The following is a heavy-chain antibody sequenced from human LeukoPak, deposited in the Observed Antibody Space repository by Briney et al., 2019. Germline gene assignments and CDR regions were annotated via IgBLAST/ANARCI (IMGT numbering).Heavy chain of an antibody. CDR1: GASLSGYY. J-gene: IGHJ4*02. CDR3: ERQGGAVAGRAVDY. D-gene: IGHD6-19*01. V-gene: IGHV4-59*08. CDR2: IYYSGSP. Sequence: SETLSLTCAVSGASLSGYYWSWIRQPPGKGLEWIGYIYYSGSPDYNPSLKSRVTISVDTSKNQFSLTLNSVTAADTAVYYCERQGGAVAGRAVDYWGQGTLVSVSS.